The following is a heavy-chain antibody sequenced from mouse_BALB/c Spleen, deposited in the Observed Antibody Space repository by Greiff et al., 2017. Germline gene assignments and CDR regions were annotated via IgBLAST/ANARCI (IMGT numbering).Heavy chain of an antibody. CDR2: ISSGGST. Sequence: DVQLVESGGGLVKPGGSLKLSCAASGFTFSSYAMSWVRQTPEKRLEWVASISSGGSTYYPDSVKGRFTISRDNARNILYLQMSSLRSEDTAMYYCARDLYGNPWFAYWGQGTLVTVSA. J-gene: IGHJ3*01. CDR1: GFTFSSYA. V-gene: IGHV5-6-5*01. CDR3: ARDLYGNPWFAY. D-gene: IGHD2-10*02.